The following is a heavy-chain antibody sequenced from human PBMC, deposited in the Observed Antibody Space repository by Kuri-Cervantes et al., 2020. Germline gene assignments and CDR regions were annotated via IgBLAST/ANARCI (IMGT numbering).Heavy chain of an antibody. CDR1: GGAISSYY. D-gene: IGHD2-15*01. Sequence: SETLSLTCTVSGGAISSYYWSCIRQPPGKGLEWIGEINHSGSTNYNPSLKSRVTISVDTSKNQFSLKLSSVTAADTAVYYCARVTRYYYYMDVWGKGTTVTVSS. J-gene: IGHJ6*03. CDR3: ARVTRYYYYMDV. V-gene: IGHV4-34*01. CDR2: INHSGST.